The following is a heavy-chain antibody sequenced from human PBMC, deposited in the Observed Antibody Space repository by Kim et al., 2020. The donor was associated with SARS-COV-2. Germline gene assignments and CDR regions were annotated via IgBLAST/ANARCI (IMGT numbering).Heavy chain of an antibody. J-gene: IGHJ6*02. Sequence: GGSLRLSCAASGFTFSSYGMHWVRQAPGKGLEWVAVISYDGSNKYYADSVKGRFTISRDNSKNTLYLQMNSLRAEDTAVYYCAKALVRGYYYYGMDVWGQGTTVTVSS. D-gene: IGHD3-10*01. CDR1: GFTFSSYG. CDR2: ISYDGSNK. V-gene: IGHV3-30*18. CDR3: AKALVRGYYYYGMDV.